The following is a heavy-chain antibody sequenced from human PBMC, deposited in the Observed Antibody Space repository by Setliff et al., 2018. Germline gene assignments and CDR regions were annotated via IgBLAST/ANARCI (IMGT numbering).Heavy chain of an antibody. CDR2: IDPRGSPV. D-gene: IGHD3-10*01. J-gene: IGHJ2*01. Sequence: TGGSLRLSCAASGFTFIDYYMNWIRQTPRKGLEWISHIDPRGSPVDYADSVKGRFTISRDNAKNSLYLQMNSLRAEDTAVYYCARASGELFYDWYFDPWGRGTLVTVSS. CDR3: ARASGELFYDWYFDP. CDR1: GFTFIDYY. V-gene: IGHV3-11*01.